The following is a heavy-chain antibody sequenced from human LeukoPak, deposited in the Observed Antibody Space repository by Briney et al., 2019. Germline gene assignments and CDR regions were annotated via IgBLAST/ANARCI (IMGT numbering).Heavy chain of an antibody. D-gene: IGHD1-1*01. CDR1: GGSISSYY. J-gene: IGHJ3*01. CDR2: IYYSGST. CDR3: TSSTTLSTYAFDV. V-gene: IGHV4-59*01. Sequence: SETLSLTCTVSGGSISSYYWSWIRQPPGKGLEWIGYIYYSGSTNYNPSLKSRVTISVDTSKNQFSLRLSFVTAADTAVYYCTSSTTLSTYAFDVWCQGTMVAVSS.